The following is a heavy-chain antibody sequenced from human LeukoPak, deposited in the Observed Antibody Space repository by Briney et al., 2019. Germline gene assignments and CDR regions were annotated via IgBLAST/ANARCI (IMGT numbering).Heavy chain of an antibody. D-gene: IGHD6-19*01. CDR2: IKQDGSDK. Sequence: GGSLRLSCAASGFSLSRDFMSWVRQAPGKGLEWVAHIKQDGSDKYYVDSVKGRFTISRDNAKNSLYLQMNSLRAEDTAVYYCARYATSSGSRWLEPWGQGTLVTVSS. CDR3: ARYATSSGSRWLEP. CDR1: GFSLSRDF. J-gene: IGHJ5*02. V-gene: IGHV3-7*01.